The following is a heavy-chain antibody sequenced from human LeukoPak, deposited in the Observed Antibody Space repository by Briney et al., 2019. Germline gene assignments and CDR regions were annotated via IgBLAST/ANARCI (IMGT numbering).Heavy chain of an antibody. D-gene: IGHD1-14*01. CDR3: ARSPTPLNHFDY. J-gene: IGHJ4*02. CDR2: IYYSGST. V-gene: IGHV4-31*03. CDR1: GGSISSGGYY. Sequence: SETLSLTCTVSGGSISSGGYYCSWIRQHPRKGLEWIGYIYYSGSTYYNPSLKSRVTISVDTSKNQFSLKPSSVTAADTAVYYCARSPTPLNHFDYRGQGTLVTVSS.